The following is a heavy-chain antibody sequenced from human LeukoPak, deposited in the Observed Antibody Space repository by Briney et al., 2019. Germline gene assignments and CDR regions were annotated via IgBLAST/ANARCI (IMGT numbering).Heavy chain of an antibody. CDR3: ARENSYYYDSSGYYPRVYYFDY. J-gene: IGHJ4*02. D-gene: IGHD3-22*01. Sequence: SETLSLTCTVSGASINNNFWSWIRQPPGKGLEWIGYIYYSGSTNYNPSLKSRVTISVDTSKNQFSLKLSSVTAADTAVYYCARENSYYYDSSGYYPRVYYFDYWGQGTLVTVSS. CDR2: IYYSGST. CDR1: GASINNNF. V-gene: IGHV4-59*01.